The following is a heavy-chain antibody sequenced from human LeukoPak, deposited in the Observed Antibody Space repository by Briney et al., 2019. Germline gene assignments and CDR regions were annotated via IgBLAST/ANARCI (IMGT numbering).Heavy chain of an antibody. D-gene: IGHD4/OR15-4a*01. Sequence: GGSLRLSCAASGFTFTAYAMSWVRQAPGKGLEWFSTISDRGDSTYYADSVKGRFTISRDNSKDTVFLQLNSLRVEDTALYYCTKGTIELGVWGQGTTVTVSS. CDR2: ISDRGDST. CDR3: TKGTIELGV. CDR1: GFTFTAYA. J-gene: IGHJ6*02. V-gene: IGHV3-23*01.